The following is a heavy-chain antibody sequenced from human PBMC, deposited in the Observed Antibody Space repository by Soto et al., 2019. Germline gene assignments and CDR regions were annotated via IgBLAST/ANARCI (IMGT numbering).Heavy chain of an antibody. CDR3: ARGPSYSDYSNDWFFDS. J-gene: IGHJ4*02. CDR2: IKKDGTEK. Sequence: GGSLRLSCAASGFTFSGYWMTWVRQAPGKGLEWVADIKKDGTEKYYVDSVKGRFTIARDNDKKSVYLQMNGLTVEDTAVYRCARGPSYSDYSNDWFFDSWGQGALVTVSS. CDR1: GFTFSGYW. V-gene: IGHV3-7*03. D-gene: IGHD3-9*01.